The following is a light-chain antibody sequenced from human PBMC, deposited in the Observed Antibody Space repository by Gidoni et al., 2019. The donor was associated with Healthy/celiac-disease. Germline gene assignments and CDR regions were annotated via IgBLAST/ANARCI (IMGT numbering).Light chain of an antibody. Sequence: SYVLTQPPSVSVAPGQTARITCGGNNIGRKSVHWYQQKQGQAPVLVVYDDSDRPSGIPERFSGSNSGNTATLTISRVEAGDEADYYCQVWDSSSDHVVFGGGTKLTVL. J-gene: IGLJ2*01. CDR2: DDS. CDR3: QVWDSSSDHVV. V-gene: IGLV3-21*02. CDR1: NIGRKS.